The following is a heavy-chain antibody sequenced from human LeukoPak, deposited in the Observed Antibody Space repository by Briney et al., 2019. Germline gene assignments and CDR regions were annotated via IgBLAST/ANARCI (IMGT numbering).Heavy chain of an antibody. CDR2: ISETGGTI. Sequence: PGGSLRLSCAASGFPVSSNYMNWVRQAPGKGLEWVSAISETGGTIHYADSVRGRFIISRDNSKNTLYLQMNSLRAEDTAVYYCAREMTIITYSFDSWGQGTLVTVSS. V-gene: IGHV3-53*01. CDR1: GFPVSSNY. J-gene: IGHJ4*02. CDR3: AREMTIITYSFDS. D-gene: IGHD5-24*01.